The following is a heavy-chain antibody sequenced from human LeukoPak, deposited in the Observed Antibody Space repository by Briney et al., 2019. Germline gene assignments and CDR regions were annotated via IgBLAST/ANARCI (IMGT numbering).Heavy chain of an antibody. V-gene: IGHV4-61*02. D-gene: IGHD3-10*01. Sequence: SETLSLTCTVSGGSISSGAYYWNWIRQPAGKGLEWIGRIHIEGSTDYNPSLKSRLTISVDTSMNQFSLRLNSVTAADTAVYYCARGPLGYGSGSIFFDYWGQGTLVTVSS. CDR3: ARGPLGYGSGSIFFDY. J-gene: IGHJ4*02. CDR2: IHIEGST. CDR1: GGSISSGAYY.